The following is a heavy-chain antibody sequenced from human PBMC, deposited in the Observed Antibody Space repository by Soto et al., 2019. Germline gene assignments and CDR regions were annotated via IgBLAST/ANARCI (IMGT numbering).Heavy chain of an antibody. CDR3: AKDGWGDIVVVVAAAHFDY. Sequence: QVQLVESGGGVVQPGRSLRLSCAASGFTFSSYGMHWVRQAPGKGLEWVAVISYDGSNKYYADSVKGRFTISRDNSKNTQYLQMNSLRAEDTAVYYCAKDGWGDIVVVVAAAHFDYWGQGTLVTVSS. D-gene: IGHD2-15*01. CDR1: GFTFSSYG. CDR2: ISYDGSNK. J-gene: IGHJ4*02. V-gene: IGHV3-30*18.